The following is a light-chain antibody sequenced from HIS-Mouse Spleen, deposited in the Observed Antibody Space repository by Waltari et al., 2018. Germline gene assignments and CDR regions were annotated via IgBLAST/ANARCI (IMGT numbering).Light chain of an antibody. J-gene: IGKJ2*01. Sequence: DIVMTQSPDSLAVSLCERATINCKSSQSVVYSSNNKNYLAWDQQKPGQPLKLLIDWASTRAPVFPDRFSGSGSVTDFTLTISILQAEDVAVYYCQQYYSTPYTFGQGTKLAIK. V-gene: IGKV4-1*01. CDR3: QQYYSTPYT. CDR2: WAS. CDR1: QSVVYSSNNKNY.